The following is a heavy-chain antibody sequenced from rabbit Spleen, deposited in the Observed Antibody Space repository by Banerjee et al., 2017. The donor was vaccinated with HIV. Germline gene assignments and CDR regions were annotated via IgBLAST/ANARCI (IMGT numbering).Heavy chain of an antibody. CDR2: IDGGAGT. D-gene: IGHD2-1*01. CDR3: ARDRDNGNGWNLNL. J-gene: IGHJ4*01. Sequence: QSLEESGGDLVKPGASLTLTCKASGLSFSSGYWMCWVRQAPGKGLEWIACIDGGAGTYYASWAKGRFTISKTSSTVDLKMTSLTAADTATYFCARDRDNGNGWNLNLWGPGTLVTVS. CDR1: GLSFSSGYW. V-gene: IGHV1S40*01.